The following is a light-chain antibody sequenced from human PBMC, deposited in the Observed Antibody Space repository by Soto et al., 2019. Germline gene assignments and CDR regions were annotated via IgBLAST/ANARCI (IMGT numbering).Light chain of an antibody. CDR3: SSYTNISTRACV. Sequence: QSALTQPASVSGSPGQSITISCTGTSGDIGSYNRVSWYQQHPGKAPKLIIYEVTERPSGVSNRFSGSKSGNTASLTISGLEAEDEAEYYCSSYTNISTRACVFGTGTKVTVL. CDR2: EVT. V-gene: IGLV2-14*01. J-gene: IGLJ1*01. CDR1: SGDIGSYNR.